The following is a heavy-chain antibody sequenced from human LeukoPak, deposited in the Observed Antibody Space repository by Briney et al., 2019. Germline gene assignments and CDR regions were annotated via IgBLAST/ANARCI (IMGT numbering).Heavy chain of an antibody. D-gene: IGHD2-2*01. Sequence: GGSLRLSCAASGFTFSSYAMSWVRQAPGKGLEWVSAVSGSGGSTYYADSVKGRFTISRDKSKNTLYLQMNSLRAEDTAVYYCARDYCSSTSCLFDYWGQGTLVTVSS. J-gene: IGHJ4*02. CDR3: ARDYCSSTSCLFDY. CDR2: VSGSGGST. CDR1: GFTFSSYA. V-gene: IGHV3-23*01.